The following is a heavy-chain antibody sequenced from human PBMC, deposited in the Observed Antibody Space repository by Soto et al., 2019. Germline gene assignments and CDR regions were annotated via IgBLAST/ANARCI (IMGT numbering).Heavy chain of an antibody. CDR2: IYYSGST. J-gene: IGHJ4*02. V-gene: IGHV4-59*08. CDR1: GGYIVSYY. D-gene: IGHD1-1*01. Sequence: SQTNSLPWTVAGGYIVSYYGSWIRQPPGKGLEWIGYIYYSGSTNYNPSLKSRVTISVDTSKNQFSLKLSSVTAADTAVYYCARRYGYSFDYWGQGTLVTVSS. CDR3: ARRYGYSFDY.